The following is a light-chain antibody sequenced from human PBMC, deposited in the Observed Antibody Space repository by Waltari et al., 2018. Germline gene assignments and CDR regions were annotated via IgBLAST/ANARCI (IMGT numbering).Light chain of an antibody. CDR1: SSDVGAYNY. J-gene: IGLJ3*02. CDR3: SSYAGSNNVV. V-gene: IGLV2-8*01. CDR2: EVS. Sequence: QSALTQPPSASGSPGQSVTFSCPGTSSDVGAYNYVSWYQQHPGAAPKLMIYEVSNRPSGAPDRFSGSKSGNTASLTVAGLQAEDEADYYCSSYAGSNNVVFGGGTKLTVL.